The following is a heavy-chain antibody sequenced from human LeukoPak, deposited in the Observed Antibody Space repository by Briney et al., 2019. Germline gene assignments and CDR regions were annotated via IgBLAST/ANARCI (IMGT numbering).Heavy chain of an antibody. D-gene: IGHD3-10*01. Sequence: GASVKVSCKASGYTFTGYYMHWVRQAPGQGLEWMGWINPNSGGTNYAQKFQGRVTMTRDTSISTAYMELSRLRSDDTAVYYCAAPFYGWGSFWGGLLSAPFDYGGEGTRVTVSS. J-gene: IGHJ4*02. CDR1: GYTFTGYY. CDR2: INPNSGGT. CDR3: AAPFYGWGSFWGGLLSAPFDY. V-gene: IGHV1-2*02.